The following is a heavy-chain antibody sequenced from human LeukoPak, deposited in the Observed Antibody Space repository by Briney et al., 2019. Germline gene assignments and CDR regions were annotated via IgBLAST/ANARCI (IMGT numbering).Heavy chain of an antibody. V-gene: IGHV1-2*02. D-gene: IGHD3-10*02. CDR1: RYTFTGYH. CDR3: ARDQGGWNFVRVYHNYYMDV. Sequence: ASVTVSCTASRYTFTGYHMHWVRQAPAQGLEWMGWINPNSGGTNYAQKLQGRVTMTRDTSISTAYMELSGLRSDDTAVYYCARDQGGWNFVRVYHNYYMDVWGKGTTVTISS. J-gene: IGHJ6*03. CDR2: INPNSGGT.